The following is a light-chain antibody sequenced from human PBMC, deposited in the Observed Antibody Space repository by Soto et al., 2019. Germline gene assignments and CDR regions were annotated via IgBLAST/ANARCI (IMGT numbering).Light chain of an antibody. CDR1: QSVSSN. CDR2: GAS. J-gene: IGKJ1*01. V-gene: IGKV3-15*01. Sequence: EIVMTQSPATLSVSPGERATLSCRPSQSVSSNLAWYQQRPGQAPRLLIYGASTRATSIPARFSGSGSGTEFTLTISSLQSEDFAVYYCQQYNNWPRTFGQGTKVEVK. CDR3: QQYNNWPRT.